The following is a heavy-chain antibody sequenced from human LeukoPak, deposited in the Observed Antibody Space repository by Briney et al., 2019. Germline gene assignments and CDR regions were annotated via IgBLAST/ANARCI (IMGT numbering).Heavy chain of an antibody. Sequence: ASVKVSCKASGYTFTSYGISWVRQAPGQGLEWMGWISAYNGNTNYAQKLQGRVTMTTDTSTSTAYMELRSLRSDDTAVYYCARVPPERRLVGATANNWFDPWGQGTMATVSS. V-gene: IGHV1-18*01. CDR1: GYTFTSYG. J-gene: IGHJ5*02. D-gene: IGHD1-26*01. CDR3: ARVPPERRLVGATANNWFDP. CDR2: ISAYNGNT.